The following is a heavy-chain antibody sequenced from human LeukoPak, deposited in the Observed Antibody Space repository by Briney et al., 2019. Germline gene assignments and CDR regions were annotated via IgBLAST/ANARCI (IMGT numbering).Heavy chain of an antibody. CDR2: FDPEDGET. CDR1: GYTFTAYY. CDR3: ARVRSYGLDY. D-gene: IGHD5-18*01. J-gene: IGHJ4*02. V-gene: IGHV1-24*01. Sequence: GASVKVSCKASGYTFTAYYIHWVRQAPGKGLEWMGGFDPEDGETIYAQKFQGRVTMAEDTSTDTAYMELSSLRSEDTAVYYCARVRSYGLDYWGQGTLVTVSS.